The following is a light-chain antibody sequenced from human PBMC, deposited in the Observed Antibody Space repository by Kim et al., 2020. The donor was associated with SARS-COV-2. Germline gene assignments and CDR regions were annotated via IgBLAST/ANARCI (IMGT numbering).Light chain of an antibody. CDR3: LQHRHYPLA. V-gene: IGKV1-17*03. CDR1: DDISTY. J-gene: IGKJ4*01. CDR2: AAS. Sequence: ASVGDRVTITCRASDDISTYLTWFQQKPGKVPRRLIRAASSLQSGVPSRFSGRGSGTEFTLTISSLQPEDFATYYCLQHRHYPLAFGGGTKVDIK.